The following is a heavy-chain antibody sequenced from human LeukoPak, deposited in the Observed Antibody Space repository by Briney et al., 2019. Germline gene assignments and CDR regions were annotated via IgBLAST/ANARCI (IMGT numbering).Heavy chain of an antibody. Sequence: SETLSLTCTVSGGSISSYYWSWIRQPPGKGLEWIGYIYYSGSTNYNPSLKSRVTISVDTSKNQFPLKLSSVTAADTAVYYCARVPDPSVNYYYGMDVWGKGTTVTVSS. V-gene: IGHV4-59*01. J-gene: IGHJ6*04. CDR2: IYYSGST. CDR1: GGSISSYY. D-gene: IGHD4-17*01. CDR3: ARVPDPSVNYYYGMDV.